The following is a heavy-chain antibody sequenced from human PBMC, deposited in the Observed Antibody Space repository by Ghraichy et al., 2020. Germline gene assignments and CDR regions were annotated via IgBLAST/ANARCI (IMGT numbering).Heavy chain of an antibody. CDR2: IIPIFGTA. Sequence: SVKVSCKSSGGTFSSYAISWVRQAPGQGLEWMGWIIPIFGTANYAQKFQGRVTITADESTSTAYMELSSLRSEDMAVYYCARGSGYSSGWYRSPFDYWGQVTLVTVSS. V-gene: IGHV1-69*13. J-gene: IGHJ4*02. D-gene: IGHD6-19*01. CDR1: GGTFSSYA. CDR3: ARGSGYSSGWYRSPFDY.